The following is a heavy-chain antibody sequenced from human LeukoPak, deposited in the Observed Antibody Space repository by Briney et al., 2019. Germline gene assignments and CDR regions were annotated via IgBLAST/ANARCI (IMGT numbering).Heavy chain of an antibody. Sequence: SETLSLTCAVYGGSFSGYYWSWIRQPPGKGLEWIGEINHSGSTNYNPSLKSRVTISVDTSKNQFPLKLSSVTAADTAVYYCARVGVPRYFQHWGQGTLVTVSS. D-gene: IGHD3-16*01. J-gene: IGHJ1*01. CDR2: INHSGST. CDR3: ARVGVPRYFQH. CDR1: GGSFSGYY. V-gene: IGHV4-34*01.